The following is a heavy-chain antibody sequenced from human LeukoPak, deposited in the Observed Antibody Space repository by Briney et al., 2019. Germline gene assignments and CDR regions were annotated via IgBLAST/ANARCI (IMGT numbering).Heavy chain of an antibody. J-gene: IGHJ4*02. Sequence: SETLSLTCAVSGYSISSGYYWGWIRQPPGKGLEWIGSIYHSGSTYYNPSLKSRVTISVDTSKNQFSLKLSSVTAADTAVYYCARSGWVIAAAGHDFDYWAREPWSPSPQ. CDR2: IYHSGST. D-gene: IGHD6-13*01. CDR1: GYSISSGYY. CDR3: ARSGWVIAAAGHDFDY. V-gene: IGHV4-38-2*01.